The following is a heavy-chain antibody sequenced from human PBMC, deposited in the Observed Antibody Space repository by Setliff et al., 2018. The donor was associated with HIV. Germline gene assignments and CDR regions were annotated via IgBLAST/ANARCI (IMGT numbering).Heavy chain of an antibody. CDR3: ARGERDYGQQDAFDI. D-gene: IGHD4-17*01. V-gene: IGHV4-4*07. CDR2: IYRSGST. Sequence: SETLSLTCSVSGGSTSSDTWSWIRQPAGQGLEWIGRIYRSGSTNYNTPLESRVTMSVDTSKNQFSLKLSSVTAADTAVYYCARGERDYGQQDAFDIWGQGTMVTVSS. J-gene: IGHJ3*02. CDR1: GGSTSSDT.